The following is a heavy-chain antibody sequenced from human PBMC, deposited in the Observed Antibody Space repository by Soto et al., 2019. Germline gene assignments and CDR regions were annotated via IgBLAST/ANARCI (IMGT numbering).Heavy chain of an antibody. CDR2: IIPIFGTA. D-gene: IGHD6-13*01. V-gene: IGHV1-69*01. CDR3: ARGGFRAAGITPYYYYGMDV. CDR1: GGTFSSYA. J-gene: IGHJ6*02. Sequence: QVQLVQSGAEVKKPGSSVKVSCKASGGTFSSYAISWVRQAPGQGLEWMGGIIPIFGTANYAQKFQGRVTITADECTSTAYMDLSSLRSEDTSVYYCARGGFRAAGITPYYYYGMDVWGQGTTVTVSS.